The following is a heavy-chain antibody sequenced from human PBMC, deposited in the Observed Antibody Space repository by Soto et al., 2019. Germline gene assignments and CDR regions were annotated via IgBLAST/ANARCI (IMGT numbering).Heavy chain of an antibody. CDR1: TFDLSHYA. D-gene: IGHD3-10*01. J-gene: IGHJ6*03. V-gene: IGHV3-30*04. Sequence: QLVQSGGGVVQPGGSLRLTCAASTFDLSHYAIHWVRQAPGKGLEWVALLSFDGSEKFFIDSVKGRFTISRDSSNNRGFLQMNSLRGDDTAVYLCARHHPMTLSARRRAIVKTRHNDHPHYFDMDLWG. CDR2: LSFDGSEK. CDR3: ARHHPMTLSARRRAIVKTRHNDHPHYFDMDL.